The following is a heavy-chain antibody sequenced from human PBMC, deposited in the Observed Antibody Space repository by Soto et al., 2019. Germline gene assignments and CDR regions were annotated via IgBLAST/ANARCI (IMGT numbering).Heavy chain of an antibody. D-gene: IGHD3-16*02. CDR3: EAEMTFGKLSVV. J-gene: IGHJ6*02. CDR2: IFPKFGTT. CDR1: GDTDTNYV. Sequence: QVQLVQSGAEVKKPGSSVKVSCKASGDTDTNYVISWVRQAPGQGLEWMGGIFPKFGTTYSAQKLQDRLTITADESTSTIYMQLSSLSLDDTAVDSCEAEMTFGKLSVVWGQGTTVKVSS. V-gene: IGHV1-69*01.